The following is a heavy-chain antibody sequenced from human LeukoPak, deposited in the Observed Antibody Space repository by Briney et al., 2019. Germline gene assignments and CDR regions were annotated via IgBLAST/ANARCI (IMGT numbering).Heavy chain of an antibody. V-gene: IGHV3-21*01. CDR3: VRDNPRCCGVVPANIDDY. D-gene: IGHD2-15*01. CDR2: IDTSSSYI. CDR1: GFTFSRHS. Sequence: GGSLRLSCAASGFTFSRHSMNWVHQAPGKGLERVSSIDTSSSYIYYADSVRGRFTISRDNAKSSLYLQMNSLSAEDTAVYYCVRDNPRCCGVVPANIDDYWGQGTLVTVSS. J-gene: IGHJ4*02.